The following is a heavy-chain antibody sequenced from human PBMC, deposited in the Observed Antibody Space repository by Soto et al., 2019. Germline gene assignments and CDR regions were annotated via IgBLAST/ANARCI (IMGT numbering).Heavy chain of an antibody. V-gene: IGHV4-4*02. J-gene: IGHJ4*02. CDR1: TDSISSDYW. Sequence: QLLESGPGLVKPSGTLSLTCAVSTDSISSDYWWNWVRQPPGKGLEWIGEIHHSGRTNYNPSLKSRVTISVDKSKNQFSLELRSVTAADTAVYYCAVATVYRLDYWGQGSLATVSS. D-gene: IGHD5-12*01. CDR3: AVATVYRLDY. CDR2: IHHSGRT.